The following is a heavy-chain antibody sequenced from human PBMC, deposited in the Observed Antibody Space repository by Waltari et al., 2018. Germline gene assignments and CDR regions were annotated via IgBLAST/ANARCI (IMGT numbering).Heavy chain of an antibody. CDR2: IYHSGRT. D-gene: IGHD3-10*01. Sequence: QVQLQESGPGLVKPSETLSLTCTVSGYSISSGYYWGWIRQPPGKGLEWIGSIYHSGRTYYIPSLKSRVTISVDTSKNQFSLKLCSVTAADTAVYYCASYTVAYGSGSYYNEGAFDIWGQGTMVTVSS. V-gene: IGHV4-38-2*02. J-gene: IGHJ3*02. CDR3: ASYTVAYGSGSYYNEGAFDI. CDR1: GYSISSGYY.